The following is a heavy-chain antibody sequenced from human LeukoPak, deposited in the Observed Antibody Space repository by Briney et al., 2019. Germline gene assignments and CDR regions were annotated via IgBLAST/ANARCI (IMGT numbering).Heavy chain of an antibody. V-gene: IGHV3-11*04. D-gene: IGHD3-10*01. CDR1: GFTFSGYY. CDR2: ISGSGSTT. CDR3: ARDPTPEVRGVPNWFDP. Sequence: PGGSLRLSCAASGFTFSGYYMSWIRQAPGKGLEWLSYISGSGSTTLYADSVKGRFTISRDNAQNSLYLQMNSLRAEDTAVYYCARDPTPEVRGVPNWFDPWGQGTLVTVSS. J-gene: IGHJ5*02.